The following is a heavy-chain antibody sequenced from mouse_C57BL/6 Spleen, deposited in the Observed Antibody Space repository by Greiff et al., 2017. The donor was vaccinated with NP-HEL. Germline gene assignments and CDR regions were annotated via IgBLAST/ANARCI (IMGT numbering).Heavy chain of an antibody. CDR3: AREEGSGIYYTLLLAY. D-gene: IGHD1-1*02. Sequence: EVQLQQSGPELVKPGASVKISCKASGYTFTDYYMNWVKQSHGKSLEWIGDINPNNGGTSYNQKFKGKATLTVDKSSSTAYMELRSLTSEESAVYYCAREEGSGIYYTLLLAYWGQGTLVTVSA. V-gene: IGHV1-26*01. CDR1: GYTFTDYY. CDR2: INPNNGGT. J-gene: IGHJ3*01.